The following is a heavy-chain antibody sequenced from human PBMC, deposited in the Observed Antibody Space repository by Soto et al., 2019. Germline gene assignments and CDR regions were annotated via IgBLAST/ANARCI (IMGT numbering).Heavy chain of an antibody. CDR1: GGSISSGGYY. V-gene: IGHV4-31*03. CDR3: ARHMREYYYGSGSPYYYYYMDV. Sequence: SETLSLTCTVSGGSISSGGYYWSWIRQHPGKGQEWIWYIFYSGSTYYNPSLKIRVTISVDTSKNQFSLQWSSLKASDTAMYYCARHMREYYYGSGSPYYYYYMDVWGKGTTVTVSS. J-gene: IGHJ6*03. D-gene: IGHD3-10*01. CDR2: IFYSGST.